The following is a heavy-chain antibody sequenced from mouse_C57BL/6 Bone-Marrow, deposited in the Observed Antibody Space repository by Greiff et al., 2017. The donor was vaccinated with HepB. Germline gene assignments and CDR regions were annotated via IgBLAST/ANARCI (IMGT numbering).Heavy chain of an antibody. CDR3: TTFITTVVDAMDY. V-gene: IGHV14-4*01. D-gene: IGHD1-1*01. J-gene: IGHJ4*01. CDR2: IDPENGDT. CDR1: GFNIKDDY. Sequence: EVKLVESGAELVRPGASVKLSCTASGFNIKDDYMHWVKQRPEQGLEWIGWIDPENGDTEYASKFQGKATITADTSSNTAYLQLSSLTSEDTAVYYCTTFITTVVDAMDYWGQGTSVTVSS.